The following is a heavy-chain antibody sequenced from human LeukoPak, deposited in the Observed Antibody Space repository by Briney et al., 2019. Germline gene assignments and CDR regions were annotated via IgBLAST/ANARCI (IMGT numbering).Heavy chain of an antibody. D-gene: IGHD3-10*01. CDR2: ISGSGGST. Sequence: PGGSLRLSCAASGFTFSSYAMSWVRQAPGKGLEWVSAISGSGGSTYYADSVKGRFTISRDNSKNTLYLQMNSLRAEDTAVYYCAKGGFSDPITPASFFDYWGQGTLVTVSS. CDR3: AKGGFSDPITPASFFDY. J-gene: IGHJ4*02. CDR1: GFTFSSYA. V-gene: IGHV3-23*01.